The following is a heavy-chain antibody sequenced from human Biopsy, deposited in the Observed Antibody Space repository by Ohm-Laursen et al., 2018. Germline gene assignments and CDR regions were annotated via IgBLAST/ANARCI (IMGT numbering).Heavy chain of an antibody. CDR1: GFSFDNYA. V-gene: IGHV3-33*08. CDR2: IWSDGNNK. D-gene: IGHD3-22*01. J-gene: IGHJ4*02. CDR3: ARDAEEFDSSGPRFDY. Sequence: SLRLSCAASGFSFDNYAMNWVRQAPGKGLAWVAVIWSDGNNKYYADSVKGRFTISRDTSRNTLYMQMNSLRVEDTALYYCARDAEEFDSSGPRFDYWGQGTLVTVSS.